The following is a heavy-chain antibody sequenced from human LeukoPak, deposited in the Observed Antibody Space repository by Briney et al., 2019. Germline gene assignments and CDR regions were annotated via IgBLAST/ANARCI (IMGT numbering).Heavy chain of an antibody. D-gene: IGHD1-7*01. V-gene: IGHV1-8*03. CDR1: GYTFTSYD. CDR2: MNLNSGNT. Sequence: ASVKVSCKASGYTFTSYDINWVRQATGQGLAWMGWMNLNSGNTGYAQKFQGRVTITRNTSISTAYMELSSLRSEDTAGYYCARVPRRVELRGAFDIWGQGTMVTVSS. J-gene: IGHJ3*02. CDR3: ARVPRRVELRGAFDI.